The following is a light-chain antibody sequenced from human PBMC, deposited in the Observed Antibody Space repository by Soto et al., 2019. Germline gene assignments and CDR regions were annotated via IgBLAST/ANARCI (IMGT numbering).Light chain of an antibody. V-gene: IGKV1-5*03. CDR2: KAS. Sequence: DIQMTQSPSSLSASVGDRVTITCRASQSVRKFLNYYQQKSGKDPKLLIYKASSLESGVPSRFSGSGSGTEFTLTISSLQPDDFATYYCQQYNSYWTFGQGTKVDI. J-gene: IGKJ1*01. CDR3: QQYNSYWT. CDR1: QSVRKF.